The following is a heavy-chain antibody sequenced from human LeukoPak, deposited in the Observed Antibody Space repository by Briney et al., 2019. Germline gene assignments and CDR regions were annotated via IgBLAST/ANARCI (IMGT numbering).Heavy chain of an antibody. J-gene: IGHJ4*02. CDR2: IYHSGST. CDR3: AASSGEYYDSSGYYPY. CDR1: GGSISSSNW. D-gene: IGHD3-22*01. Sequence: SGTLSLTCAVSGGSISSSNWWSWVRQPPGKGLEWIGEIYHSGSTHYNPSLKSRVTISVDKSKNQFSLKLSSVTAADTAVYYCAASSGEYYDSSGYYPYWGQGTLVTVSS. V-gene: IGHV4-4*02.